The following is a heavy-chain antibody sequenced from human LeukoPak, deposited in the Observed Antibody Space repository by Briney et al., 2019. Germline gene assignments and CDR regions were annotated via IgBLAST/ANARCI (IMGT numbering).Heavy chain of an antibody. D-gene: IGHD3-10*01. V-gene: IGHV4-34*01. Sequence: PSETLSLTCTVSGGSISGYYWSWIRQPPGKGLEWIGEINHSGSTNYNPSLKSRVTISVDTSKNQFSLKLSSVTASDTAVYFCARHVSANFGVGVARVDSWGQGTLVTVSS. J-gene: IGHJ1*01. CDR3: ARHVSANFGVGVARVDS. CDR1: GGSISGYY. CDR2: INHSGST.